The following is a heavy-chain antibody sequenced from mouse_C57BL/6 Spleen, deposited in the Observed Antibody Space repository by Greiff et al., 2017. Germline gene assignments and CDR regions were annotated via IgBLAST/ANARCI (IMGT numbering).Heavy chain of an antibody. V-gene: IGHV1-22*01. CDR3: ARMDYGSSYAMDY. CDR2: INPNNGGT. Sequence: VQLQQSGPELVKPGASVKMSCKAFGYTFTDYNMHWVKQSHGKSLEWIGYINPNNGGTSYNQKFKGKATLTVNKSSSTAYMELRNLTSEDSAVYYCARMDYGSSYAMDYWGQGTSVTVSS. J-gene: IGHJ4*01. D-gene: IGHD1-1*01. CDR1: GYTFTDYN.